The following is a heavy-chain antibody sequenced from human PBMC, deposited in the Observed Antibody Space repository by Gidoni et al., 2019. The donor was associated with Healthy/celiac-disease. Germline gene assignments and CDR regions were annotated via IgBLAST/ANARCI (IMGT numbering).Heavy chain of an antibody. CDR2: IFSNDEK. J-gene: IGHJ6*02. D-gene: IGHD2-15*01. V-gene: IGHV2-26*01. CDR1: GFSLSNARMG. CDR3: AREYCSGGSCQPLYYYYGMDV. Sequence: QVTLKESGPVLVKPTETLTLTCTVSGFSLSNARMGVSWIRQPPGKALEWLAHIFSNDEKSYSTSLKSRLTISKDTSKSQVVLTMTNMDPVDTATYYCAREYCSGGSCQPLYYYYGMDVWGQGTTVTVSS.